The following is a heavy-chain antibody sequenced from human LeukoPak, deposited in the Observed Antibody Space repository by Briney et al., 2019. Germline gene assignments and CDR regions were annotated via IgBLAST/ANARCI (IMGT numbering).Heavy chain of an antibody. CDR2: IIPIFGTA. Sequence: SVKVSCKASGGTFSSYAISWVRQAPGQGLEWMGGIIPIFGTANYAQKFQGRVTITADESTSTAYMELSSLRSEDTAVYYCARGDKFTMVRGVLDYWGQGTLVTVSS. D-gene: IGHD3-10*01. V-gene: IGHV1-69*13. J-gene: IGHJ4*02. CDR1: GGTFSSYA. CDR3: ARGDKFTMVRGVLDY.